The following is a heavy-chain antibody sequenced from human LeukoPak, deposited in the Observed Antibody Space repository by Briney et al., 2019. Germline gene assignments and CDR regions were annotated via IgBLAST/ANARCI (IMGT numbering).Heavy chain of an antibody. J-gene: IGHJ5*02. V-gene: IGHV3-21*01. CDR1: GFDFGYYT. CDR3: AREEAYCAGDCSPA. Sequence: PGGFLRLSCAASGFDFGYYTMIWVRQAPGKGLEWVSCITISSTYIDYADSVKGRFTISRDNAKNSLYLQMNSLTAEDTAVYYCAREEAYCAGDCSPAWGQGTLVTVSS. CDR2: ITISSTYI. D-gene: IGHD2-21*02.